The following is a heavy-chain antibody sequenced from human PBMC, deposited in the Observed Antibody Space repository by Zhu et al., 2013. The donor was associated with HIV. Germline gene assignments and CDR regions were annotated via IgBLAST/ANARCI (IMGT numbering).Heavy chain of an antibody. V-gene: IGHV1-3*01. CDR2: INAGNGNT. D-gene: IGHD3-16*01. J-gene: IGHJ3*02. Sequence: QVQLVQSEAEVKKPGASVKVSCKASGYTFSSYAMHWVRQAPGQRLEWMGWINAGNGNTRYSQKFQGRVTITRDTSATTGYMELRSLRSEDTAVYYCARGGELLPLPLYDALDIWGQGTVVTVSS. CDR1: GYTFSSYA. CDR3: ARGGELLPLPLYDALDI.